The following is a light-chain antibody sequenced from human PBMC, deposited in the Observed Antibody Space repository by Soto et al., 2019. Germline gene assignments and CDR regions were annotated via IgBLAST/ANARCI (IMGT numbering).Light chain of an antibody. Sequence: DIQMTQSPSTLSASVGDRVTITCLASQSVSTWLAWYQQKPGKAPKLLIYSASDLESGVPSRFSGSGFGTDFTLTISSLQPEDFATYYCQQFNNYPHTFGQGTRLEI. CDR3: QQFNNYPHT. CDR1: QSVSTW. J-gene: IGKJ5*01. V-gene: IGKV1-5*03. CDR2: SAS.